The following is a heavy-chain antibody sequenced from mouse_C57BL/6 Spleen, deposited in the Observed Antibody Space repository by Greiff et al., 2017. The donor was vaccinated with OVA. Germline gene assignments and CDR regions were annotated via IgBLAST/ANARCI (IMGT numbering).Heavy chain of an antibody. CDR1: GFTFSSYA. D-gene: IGHD2-2*01. CDR3: ARDPLSTMVTTGPFAY. CDR2: ISDGGSYT. V-gene: IGHV5-4*01. Sequence: EVHLVESGGGLVKPGGSLKLSCAASGFTFSSYAMSWVRQTPEKRLEWVATISDGGSYTYYPDNVKGRFTISRDNAKNNLYLQMSHLKSEDTAMYYCARDPLSTMVTTGPFAYWGQGTLVTVSA. J-gene: IGHJ3*01.